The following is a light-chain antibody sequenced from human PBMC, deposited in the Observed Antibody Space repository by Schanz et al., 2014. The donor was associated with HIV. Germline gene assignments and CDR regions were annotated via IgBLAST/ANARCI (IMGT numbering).Light chain of an antibody. Sequence: QSVLTQPASVSGSPGQSITISCTGTSSDVGGYNYVSWYQQHPGKAPKLMIYDVSSRPSGVSNRFSGSKSGNTASLTISGLQAEDEADYYCSSHAGRSSFVVFGGGTKLTVL. V-gene: IGLV2-14*01. CDR2: DVS. CDR1: SSDVGGYNY. J-gene: IGLJ2*01. CDR3: SSHAGRSSFVV.